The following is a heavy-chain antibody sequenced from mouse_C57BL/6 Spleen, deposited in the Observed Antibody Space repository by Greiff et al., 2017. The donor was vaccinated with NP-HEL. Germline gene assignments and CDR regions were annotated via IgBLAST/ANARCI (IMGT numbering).Heavy chain of an antibody. V-gene: IGHV1-69*01. D-gene: IGHD1-1*01. J-gene: IGHJ2*01. CDR3: ARGGTTKEDC. Sequence: QVQLQQPGAELVMPGASVKLSCKASGYTFTSYWMHWVKQRPGQGLEWIGEIDPSDSYTNYNQKFKGKSTLTVDKSSSTAYMQLSRLTSEDSAVYYCARGGTTKEDCWGQGATLTVSS. CDR1: GYTFTSYW. CDR2: IDPSDSYT.